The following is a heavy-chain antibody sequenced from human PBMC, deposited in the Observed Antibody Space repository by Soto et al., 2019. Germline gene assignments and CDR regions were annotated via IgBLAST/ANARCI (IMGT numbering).Heavy chain of an antibody. Sequence: SETLSLTSVVSGYSLSSAYYWGLILQPPRKGLECLGSVYHSGSIYYHPSLKSRVTISVDTSKNHFSLKLRSVTAADSAVYYCARLPYSYSGYDETYFDYWGQGTLVTVSS. V-gene: IGHV4-38-2*01. CDR3: ARLPYSYSGYDETYFDY. CDR1: GYSLSSAYY. D-gene: IGHD5-12*01. J-gene: IGHJ4*02. CDR2: VYHSGSI.